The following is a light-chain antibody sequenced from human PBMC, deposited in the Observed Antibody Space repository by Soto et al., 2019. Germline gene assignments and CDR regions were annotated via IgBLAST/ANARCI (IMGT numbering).Light chain of an antibody. J-gene: IGLJ1*01. CDR1: TSDIGGYDY. Sequence: QSALTQPASVSGSPGQSIAISCTGTTSDIGGYDYVSWYQQHPGKAPKLLIYAVSYRPSGVSTRFSGSKSGNTASLTISGLQAEDEADYYCNSYTSSDTRVFGTGTKLTVL. CDR3: NSYTSSDTRV. CDR2: AVS. V-gene: IGLV2-14*01.